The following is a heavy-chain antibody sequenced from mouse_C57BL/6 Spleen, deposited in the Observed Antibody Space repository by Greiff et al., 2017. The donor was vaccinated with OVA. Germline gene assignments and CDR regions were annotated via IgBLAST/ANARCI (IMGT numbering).Heavy chain of an antibody. J-gene: IGHJ4*01. CDR2: ISSGGSYT. V-gene: IGHV5-6*01. CDR3: ARQGYGNPPYAMDY. Sequence: VQLKESGGDLVKPGGSLKLSCAASGFTFSSYGMSWVRQTPDKRLEWVATISSGGSYTYYPDSVKGRFTISRDNAKNTLYLQMSSLKSEDTAMYYCARQGYGNPPYAMDYWGQGTSVTVSS. CDR1: GFTFSSYG. D-gene: IGHD2-1*01.